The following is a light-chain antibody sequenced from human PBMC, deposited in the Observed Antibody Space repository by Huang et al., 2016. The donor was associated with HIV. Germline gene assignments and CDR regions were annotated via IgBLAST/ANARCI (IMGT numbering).Light chain of an antibody. J-gene: IGKJ1*01. CDR3: QQYYSSPQT. Sequence: DIIMTQSPDSLAVSLGERATLNCRSSQSVYSSSTSKDYRAWFQQKPGQPPRLLLFWASTREAGVPDRLSGSGSGTHFTLTIANLEAEDAAIYYCQQYYSSPQTFGQGTRVEVK. CDR1: QSVYSSSTSKDY. CDR2: WAS. V-gene: IGKV4-1*01.